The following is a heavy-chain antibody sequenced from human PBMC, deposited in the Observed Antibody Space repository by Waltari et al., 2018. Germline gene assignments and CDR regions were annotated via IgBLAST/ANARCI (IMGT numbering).Heavy chain of an antibody. J-gene: IGHJ4*02. V-gene: IGHV4-4*02. CDR2: INRSGKA. D-gene: IGHD1-26*01. Sequence: QVQLRESGPGLVKPSGTLSLTCALSGDPMGGRDWWSWVRQPPGRGLEWIGQINRSGKANYNPSLESRATVSIDTSNNQLSLKVTSATAADTAVYYCARDRGRGLYLDSWGQGTLVTVSP. CDR1: GDPMGGRDW. CDR3: ARDRGRGLYLDS.